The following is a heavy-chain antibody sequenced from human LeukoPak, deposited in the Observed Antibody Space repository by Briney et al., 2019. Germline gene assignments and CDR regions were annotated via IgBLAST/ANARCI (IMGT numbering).Heavy chain of an antibody. CDR3: ARVFSPRGGYNRKTPNH. J-gene: IGHJ5*02. CDR2: INPNSGGT. V-gene: IGHV1-2*02. Sequence: GASVKVSCKASGYTFTGYYMHWVRQAPGQGLEWMGWINPNSGGTNYAQKFQGRVTMTRDTSISTAYMELSSLRSEDTAVYYCARVFSPRGGYNRKTPNHWGQGTLVTVSS. D-gene: IGHD5-24*01. CDR1: GYTFTGYY.